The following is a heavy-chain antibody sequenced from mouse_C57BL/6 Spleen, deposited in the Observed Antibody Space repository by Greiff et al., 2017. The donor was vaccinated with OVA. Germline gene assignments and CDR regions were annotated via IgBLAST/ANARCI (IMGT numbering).Heavy chain of an antibody. CDR2: INPSSGYT. CDR3: ARGDYSSHQDWFAY. V-gene: IGHV1-4*01. CDR1: GYTFTSYS. D-gene: IGHD2-12*01. J-gene: IGHJ3*01. Sequence: QVHVKQSGAELVRPGASVKLSCKASGYTFTSYSMHWVKQRPGQGLEWIGYINPSSGYTKYNQKFKDKATLTADKSSSTAYMQLSSLTSEDSAVYYCARGDYSSHQDWFAYWGQGTLVTVSA.